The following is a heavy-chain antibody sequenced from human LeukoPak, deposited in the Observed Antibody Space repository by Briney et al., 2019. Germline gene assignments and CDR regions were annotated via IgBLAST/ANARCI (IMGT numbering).Heavy chain of an antibody. Sequence: GGSLRLSCAASGFIPNSYGMHWVRQAPGKGLEWVADIWFDGKNQHFADSVRGRFAISRDNSKNTVYLQINSLRAEDTAVYYCARDRHCVNGVCHSPAGMDVWGQGTTVTVSS. CDR3: ARDRHCVNGVCHSPAGMDV. D-gene: IGHD2-8*01. J-gene: IGHJ6*02. V-gene: IGHV3-33*01. CDR1: GFIPNSYG. CDR2: IWFDGKNQ.